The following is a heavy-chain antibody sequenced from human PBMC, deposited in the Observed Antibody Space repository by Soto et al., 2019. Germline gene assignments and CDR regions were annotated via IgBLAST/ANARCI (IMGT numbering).Heavy chain of an antibody. CDR1: GYTFTSYA. CDR3: ASGWYYYDSSGYYQVGPFDY. CDR2: IIPIFGTA. J-gene: IGHJ4*02. D-gene: IGHD3-22*01. Sequence: ASVKVSCKASGYTFTSYAISWVRQAPGQGLEWMGGIIPIFGTANYAQKFQGRVTITADESTSTAYMELSSLRSEDTAVYYCASGWYYYDSSGYYQVGPFDYWGQGTLVTVSS. V-gene: IGHV1-69*13.